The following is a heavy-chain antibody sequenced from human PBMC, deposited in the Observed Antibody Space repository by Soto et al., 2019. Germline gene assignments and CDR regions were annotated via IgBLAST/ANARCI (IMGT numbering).Heavy chain of an antibody. CDR1: GYTFTSYD. CDR3: ARGRSRRLFNWFDP. V-gene: IGHV1-8*01. D-gene: IGHD2-21*01. Sequence: QVQLVQSGAEVKKPGASVKVSCKASGYTFTSYDINWVRQATGQGLEWMGWMNPNRGNTGYAQKFQGRVTMTRNTSISTAYMELSSLRSEDTAVYYCARGRSRRLFNWFDPWGQGTLVTVSS. J-gene: IGHJ5*02. CDR2: MNPNRGNT.